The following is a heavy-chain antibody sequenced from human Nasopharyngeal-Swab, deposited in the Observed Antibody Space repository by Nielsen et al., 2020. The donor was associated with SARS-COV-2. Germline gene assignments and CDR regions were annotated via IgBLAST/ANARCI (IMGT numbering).Heavy chain of an antibody. Sequence: ASVKVSCKASGGNFSSYAISWVRQAPGQGLEWMGRINPNSGGTNYAQKFQGRVTMTRDTSISTAYMELSRLRSDDTAVYYCARDPSGYDSDYWGQGTLVTVSS. CDR3: ARDPSGYDSDY. D-gene: IGHD5-12*01. CDR2: INPNSGGT. J-gene: IGHJ4*02. CDR1: GGNFSSYA. V-gene: IGHV1-2*02.